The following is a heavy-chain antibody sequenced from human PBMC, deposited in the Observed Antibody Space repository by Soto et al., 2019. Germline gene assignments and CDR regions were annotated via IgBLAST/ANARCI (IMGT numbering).Heavy chain of an antibody. Sequence: QVQLVQSGAEVKKPGASVKVSCNTSGYTNTSYYMHWERQAPEQGLQRMGIINPSGSRTSYAQKFQGRVTMTRDTSTSTVYMEMSSLRSEDTAVYYCATLSGSTFFDYGGQRTVVTVSS. CDR1: GYTNTSYY. V-gene: IGHV1-46*01. J-gene: IGHJ4*02. CDR2: INPSGSRT. D-gene: IGHD3-22*01. CDR3: ATLSGSTFFDY.